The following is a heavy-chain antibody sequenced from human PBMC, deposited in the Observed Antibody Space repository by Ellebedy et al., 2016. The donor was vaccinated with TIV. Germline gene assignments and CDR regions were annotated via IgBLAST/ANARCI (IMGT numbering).Heavy chain of an antibody. V-gene: IGHV3-23*01. CDR3: AKDTRGQQLVLGDY. CDR1: GFTFSSYS. CDR2: ISGSGGST. J-gene: IGHJ4*02. Sequence: GGSLRLSCAASGFTFSSYSMSWVRQAPGKGLEWVSAISGSGGSTYYADSVKGRFTISRDNSKNTLYLQMNSLRAEDTAVYYCAKDTRGQQLVLGDYWGQGTLVTVSS. D-gene: IGHD6-13*01.